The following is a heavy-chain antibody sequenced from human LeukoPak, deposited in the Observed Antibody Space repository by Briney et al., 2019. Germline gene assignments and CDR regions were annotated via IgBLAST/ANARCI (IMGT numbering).Heavy chain of an antibody. CDR3: ARPSGSFYYYYYMDV. CDR1: GYTFTSYD. CDR2: MNPNCGNT. D-gene: IGHD1-26*01. V-gene: IGHV1-8*01. Sequence: ASVKLSCKSSGYTFTSYDINWVRQPTGQGLEWMGGMNPNCGNTGYAQKFQRRDTMTRNTSKSTAYMELSSLRSEDTAVYCCARPSGSFYYYYYMDVGGKGTTVTVSS. J-gene: IGHJ6*03.